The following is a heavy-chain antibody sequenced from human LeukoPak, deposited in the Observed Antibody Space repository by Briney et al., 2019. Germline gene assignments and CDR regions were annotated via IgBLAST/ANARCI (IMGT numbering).Heavy chain of an antibody. CDR2: ISSSSSYI. CDR1: GFTFSSYS. J-gene: IGHJ4*02. V-gene: IGHV3-21*01. D-gene: IGHD5-24*01. Sequence: GGSLRLSCAASGFTFSSYSMNWVRQASGKGLEWVSSISSSSSYIYYADSVKGRFTISRDNAKNSLYLQMNSLRAEDTAVYYCARMATTTAYYFDYWGQGTLVTVSS. CDR3: ARMATTTAYYFDY.